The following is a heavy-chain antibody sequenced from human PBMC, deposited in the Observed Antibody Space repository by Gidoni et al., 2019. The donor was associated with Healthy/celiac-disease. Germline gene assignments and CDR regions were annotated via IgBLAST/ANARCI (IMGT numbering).Heavy chain of an antibody. V-gene: IGHV4-59*01. J-gene: IGHJ2*01. CDR2: IYYSGST. CDR1: GGSISSYY. CDR3: ARDRLNERYFDL. D-gene: IGHD1-1*01. Sequence: QVQLQESGPGLVKPSETLSLTCTVSGGSISSYYWSWIRQPPGKGLEWIGYIYYSGSTNYNPSLKSRVTISVDTSKNQFSLKLSSVTAADTAVYYCARDRLNERYFDLWGRGTLVTVSS.